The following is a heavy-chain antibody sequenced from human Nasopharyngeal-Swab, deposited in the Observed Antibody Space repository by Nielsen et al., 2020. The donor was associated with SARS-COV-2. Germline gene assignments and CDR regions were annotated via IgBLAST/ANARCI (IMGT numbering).Heavy chain of an antibody. CDR2: INHSGST. CDR1: GGSFSGYY. Sequence: SETLSLTFAVYGGSFSGYYWSWIRQPPGKGLEWIGEINHSGSTNYNSSLKSRVTISVDTSKNQFSLKLSSVTAADTAVYYCARVPVVVVAATRPNWFDPWGQGTLVTVSS. CDR3: ARVPVVVVAATRPNWFDP. J-gene: IGHJ5*02. D-gene: IGHD2-15*01. V-gene: IGHV4-34*01.